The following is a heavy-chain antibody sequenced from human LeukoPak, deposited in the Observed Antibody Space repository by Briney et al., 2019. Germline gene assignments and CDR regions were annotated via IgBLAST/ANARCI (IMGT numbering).Heavy chain of an antibody. J-gene: IGHJ4*02. CDR2: IGTAGDT. V-gene: IGHV3-13*01. D-gene: IGHD1-1*01. CDR3: AKAPGRYYFDY. Sequence: GGSLRLSCAASGFTFSSYDMHWVRQATGKGLEWVSAIGTAGDTYYPGSVKGRFTISRENAKNSLYLQMNSLRAEDTAVYYCAKAPGRYYFDYWGQGTLVTVSS. CDR1: GFTFSSYD.